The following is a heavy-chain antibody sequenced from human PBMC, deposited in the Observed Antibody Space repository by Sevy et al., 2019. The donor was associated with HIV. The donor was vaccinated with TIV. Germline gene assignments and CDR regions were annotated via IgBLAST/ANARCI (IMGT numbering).Heavy chain of an antibody. V-gene: IGHV1-24*01. CDR1: GYTLSDLS. D-gene: IGHD3-22*01. CDR3: ATLEYFYDTSGYSSGDY. Sequence: ASVKVSCKVSGYTLSDLSMYWVRQAPGKGLEWMGGFDPEDGETIYAQKFQGIVTMTEDTSTDTAYMELSSLRSEDTAVYYCATLEYFYDTSGYSSGDYWGQGTLVTVSS. CDR2: FDPEDGET. J-gene: IGHJ4*02.